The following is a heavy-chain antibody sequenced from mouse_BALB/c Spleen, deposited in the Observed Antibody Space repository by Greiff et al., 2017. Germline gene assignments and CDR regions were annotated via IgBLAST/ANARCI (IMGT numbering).Heavy chain of an antibody. CDR1: GFTFTDYY. D-gene: IGHD1-1*01. V-gene: IGHV7-3*02. CDR2: IRNKANGYTT. Sequence: DVHLVESGGGLVQPGGSLRLSCATSGFTFTDYYMSWVRQPPGKALEWLGFIRNKANGYTTEYSASVKGRFTISRDNSQSILYLQMNTLRAEDSATYYCAREDYGSSYGWFAYWGQGTLVTVSA. J-gene: IGHJ3*01. CDR3: AREDYGSSYGWFAY.